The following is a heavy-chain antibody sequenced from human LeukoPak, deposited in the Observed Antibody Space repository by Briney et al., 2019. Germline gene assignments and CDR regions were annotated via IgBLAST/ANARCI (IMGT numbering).Heavy chain of an antibody. CDR2: ISGSGGST. CDR3: AKVAGYCSSTSCPGGWFDP. D-gene: IGHD2-2*01. Sequence: GGSLRLSCAASGFTFSTYGMSWVRQAPGKGLEWVSVISGSGGSTYYADSVKGRFTISRDNSKNTLYLQMNSLIAEDTAVYYCAKVAGYCSSTSCPGGWFDPWGQGTLVTVSS. CDR1: GFTFSTYG. J-gene: IGHJ5*02. V-gene: IGHV3-23*01.